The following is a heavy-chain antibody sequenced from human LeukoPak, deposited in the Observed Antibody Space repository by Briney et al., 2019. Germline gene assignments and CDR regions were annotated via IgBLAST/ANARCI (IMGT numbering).Heavy chain of an antibody. D-gene: IGHD3-10*01. V-gene: IGHV3-30*18. CDR2: RSYDGSNK. CDR1: GFTFGTYG. Sequence: QAGGSLRLSCAASGFTFGTYGMHWVRQAPGKGLEWVAVRSYDGSNKYYADSVKGRFTISRDNSKNTLYLQMNSLRTEDTAVYYCAKGMAAYGSGSLFDYWGQGTLVTVSS. CDR3: AKGMAAYGSGSLFDY. J-gene: IGHJ4*02.